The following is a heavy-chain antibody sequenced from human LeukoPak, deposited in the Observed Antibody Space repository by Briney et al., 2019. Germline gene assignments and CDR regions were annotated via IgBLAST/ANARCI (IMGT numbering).Heavy chain of an antibody. Sequence: SETLSLTCTVSGGSISSGSYYWSWIRQPAGKGLEWIGRIYTSGSTNYNPSLKSRVTISVDTSKNQFSLKLSSVTAADTAVYYCARGYYDSSGYYYGDAFDIWGQGTMVTVSS. D-gene: IGHD3-22*01. CDR1: GGSISSGSYY. J-gene: IGHJ3*02. CDR3: ARGYYDSSGYYYGDAFDI. CDR2: IYTSGST. V-gene: IGHV4-61*02.